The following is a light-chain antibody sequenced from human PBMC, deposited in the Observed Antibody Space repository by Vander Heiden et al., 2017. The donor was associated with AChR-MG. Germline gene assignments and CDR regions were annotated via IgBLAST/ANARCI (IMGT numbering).Light chain of an antibody. CDR3: QAWDSSTAV. CDR2: KDS. Sequence: SSELTHPPSVSVSPGQNASSTCTGDKVGDKDACCYQQKPGQPLVLVLYKDSKRPAGSPERFSGSNSGNTATLTISGTQAMDEADYYCQAWDSSTAVFGTGTKVTVL. J-gene: IGLJ1*01. CDR1: KVGDKD. V-gene: IGLV3-1*01.